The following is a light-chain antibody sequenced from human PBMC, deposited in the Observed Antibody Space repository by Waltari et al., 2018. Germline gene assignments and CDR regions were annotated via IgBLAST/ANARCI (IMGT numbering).Light chain of an antibody. CDR3: QTGGHGTWV. CDR2: VNSDGSH. Sequence: QLVLTQSPSASASLGASVKLTCTLSSGPSRNVIAWLPQRPGKGPRYLMKVNSDGSHSKGGEIPDRFSGSSSGAERYLTISSLQSEDEGDYYCQTGGHGTWVFGGGTKLTVL. V-gene: IGLV4-69*01. CDR1: SGPSRNV. J-gene: IGLJ3*02.